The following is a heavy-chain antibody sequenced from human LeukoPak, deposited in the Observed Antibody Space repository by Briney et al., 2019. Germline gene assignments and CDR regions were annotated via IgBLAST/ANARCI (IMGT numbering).Heavy chain of an antibody. CDR3: ARYNGSFYGYWYFGL. V-gene: IGHV4-4*07. Sequence: SETLSLTCTVSSGSISNYFWSWIRQPAGKGLEWLGHIYTNGSTNYNTSLKSRLTMSLHTSKKQFSLKLSSVTAADTAVYYCARYNGSFYGYWYFGLWGRGTLVTVSS. D-gene: IGHD1-26*01. J-gene: IGHJ2*01. CDR1: SGSISNYF. CDR2: IYTNGST.